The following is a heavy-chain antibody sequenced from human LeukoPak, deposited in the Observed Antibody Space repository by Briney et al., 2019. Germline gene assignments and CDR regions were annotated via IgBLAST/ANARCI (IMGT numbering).Heavy chain of an antibody. J-gene: IGHJ4*02. D-gene: IGHD3-22*01. CDR2: ISSSSSNI. CDR3: ARDYDSSGFYDY. Sequence: GSLILSCSASGFTFSSYSMNWVRQAPGKGLEWVSYISSSSSNIYYADSVKGRFTISRDNAKNSLYLQMNSLRAEDTAVYYCARDYDSSGFYDYWGQGTLVTVSS. CDR1: GFTFSSYS. V-gene: IGHV3-21*05.